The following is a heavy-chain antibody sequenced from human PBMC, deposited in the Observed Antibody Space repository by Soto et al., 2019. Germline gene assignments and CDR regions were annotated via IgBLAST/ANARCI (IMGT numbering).Heavy chain of an antibody. CDR2: ISGSGGST. Sequence: GGSLRLSCAASGFTFSSYAMTWVRQAPGKGLECVSSISGSGGSTYYADSVKGRFTVSRDNSKNTLYLQMNSLRAEDTALYYCAKGPRTVVTLNYFDSWGQGTLVTVSS. CDR3: AKGPRTVVTLNYFDS. V-gene: IGHV3-23*01. D-gene: IGHD2-21*02. CDR1: GFTFSSYA. J-gene: IGHJ4*02.